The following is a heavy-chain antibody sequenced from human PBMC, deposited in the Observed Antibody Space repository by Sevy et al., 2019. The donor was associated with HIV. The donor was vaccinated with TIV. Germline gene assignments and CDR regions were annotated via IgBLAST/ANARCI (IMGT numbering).Heavy chain of an antibody. D-gene: IGHD3-22*01. J-gene: IGHJ4*02. V-gene: IGHV1-46*03. CDR1: GYTFTNYY. CDR3: ARVFYYDYSGPGY. Sequence: ASVKVSCKTSGYTFTNYYIHWVRQAPGQGLEWMGLINPSGGSTSYAQKFQGRVTMTRDTSTGTVYMELGSLRSEDTAVYYCARVFYYDYSGPGYWGQGTLVTVSS. CDR2: INPSGGST.